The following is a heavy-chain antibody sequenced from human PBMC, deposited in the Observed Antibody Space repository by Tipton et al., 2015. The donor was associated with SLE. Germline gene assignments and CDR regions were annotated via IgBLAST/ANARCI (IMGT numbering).Heavy chain of an antibody. Sequence: LRLSCTVSGGSISSYYWGWIRQPPGKGLEWIGSIYHSGSTYYNPSLKSRVTISVDTSKNQFSLKLSSVTAADTAVYYCARPMDYAGYFQHWGQGTLVTVSS. J-gene: IGHJ1*01. D-gene: IGHD4-17*01. CDR1: GGSISSYY. V-gene: IGHV4-38-2*02. CDR2: IYHSGST. CDR3: ARPMDYAGYFQH.